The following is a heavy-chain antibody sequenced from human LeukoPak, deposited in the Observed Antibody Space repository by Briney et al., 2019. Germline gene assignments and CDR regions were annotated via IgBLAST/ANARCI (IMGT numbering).Heavy chain of an antibody. CDR2: INPNSGGT. D-gene: IGHD5-18*01. CDR1: GYTFTGYF. J-gene: IGHJ4*02. Sequence: ASVKVSCKASGYTFTGYFMRWVRQAPGQGLEWMGWINPNSGGTNYAQKFQGRVTMTRDTSISTAYMELSRLRSDDTAVYYCAKVPWIQLWLHGDDYFDYWGQGTLVTVSS. V-gene: IGHV1-2*02. CDR3: AKVPWIQLWLHGDDYFDY.